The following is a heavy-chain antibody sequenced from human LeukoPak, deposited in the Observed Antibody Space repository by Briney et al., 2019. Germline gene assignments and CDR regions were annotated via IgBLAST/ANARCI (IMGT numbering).Heavy chain of an antibody. CDR3: ARGFELITFGGAIGKLNWFDS. CDR2: VNLQGST. V-gene: IGHV4-4*02. D-gene: IGHD3-16*02. Sequence: SETLSLTCDVSGGSITQTNYWTWVRQPPGKGLEWIGEVNLQGSTNYNPSLMGRVAISVDTSENHVSLQLTSVTAADTAVYYCARGFELITFGGAIGKLNWFDSWGQGTLVTVSS. CDR1: GGSITQTNY. J-gene: IGHJ5*01.